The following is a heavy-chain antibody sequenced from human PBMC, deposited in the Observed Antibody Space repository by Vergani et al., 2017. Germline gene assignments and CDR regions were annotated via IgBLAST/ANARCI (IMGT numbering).Heavy chain of an antibody. D-gene: IGHD3-22*01. J-gene: IGHJ4*02. Sequence: EVQLVESGGGLVQPGESLRLSCAASGFTFSSYAMSWVRQAPGKGLEWVSAISGSGGSTYYADSVKGRFTISRDNSKNTLYLQMNSLRAEDTAVYYCAKVEKSITMIVAGFDYWGQGTLVTVSS. V-gene: IGHV3-23*04. CDR3: AKVEKSITMIVAGFDY. CDR2: ISGSGGST. CDR1: GFTFSSYA.